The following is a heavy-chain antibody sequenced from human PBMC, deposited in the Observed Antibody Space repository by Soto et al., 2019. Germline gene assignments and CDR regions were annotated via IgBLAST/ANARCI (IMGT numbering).Heavy chain of an antibody. J-gene: IGHJ5*02. CDR1: GFTFSSYA. V-gene: IGHV3-30-3*01. CDR2: ISYDGSNK. CDR3: AREPRIASGAHWFDP. Sequence: GGSLRLSCAASGFTFSSYAMHWVRQAPGKGLEWVAVISYDGSNKYYADSVKGRFTISRDNSKNTLYLQMNSLRAEDTAVYYCAREPRIASGAHWFDPWGQGTLGTVSS. D-gene: IGHD6-13*01.